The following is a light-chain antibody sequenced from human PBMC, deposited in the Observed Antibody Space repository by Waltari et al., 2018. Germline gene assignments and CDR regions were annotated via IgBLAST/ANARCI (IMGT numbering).Light chain of an antibody. CDR1: NIGGFR. J-gene: IGLJ2*01. V-gene: IGLV3-21*04. CDR2: FES. Sequence: SYVLTQPPSVSVAPGETSRITGGGDNIGGFRVHWYQQRPGRAPVLVLYFESNRPSGIPERFSGSNFGNTATLTISRVEAGDEADYYCQVSDSTADLVVFGGGTKLTVL. CDR3: QVSDSTADLVV.